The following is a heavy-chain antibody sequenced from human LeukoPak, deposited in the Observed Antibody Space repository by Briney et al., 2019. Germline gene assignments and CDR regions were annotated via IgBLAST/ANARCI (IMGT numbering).Heavy chain of an antibody. CDR2: INHSGST. V-gene: IGHV4-34*01. CDR1: GGSFSGYY. Sequence: SETLSLTCAVYGGSFSGYYWSWIRQPPGKGLEWIGEINHSGSTNYNPSLKSRVTISVDTSKNQFSLKLSSVTAADTAVYYCARGDSSSWYLLNYYYGMDVWGQGTTVTVSS. D-gene: IGHD6-13*01. J-gene: IGHJ6*02. CDR3: ARGDSSSWYLLNYYYGMDV.